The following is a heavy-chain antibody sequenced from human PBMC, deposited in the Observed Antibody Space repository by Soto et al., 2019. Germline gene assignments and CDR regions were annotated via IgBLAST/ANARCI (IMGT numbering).Heavy chain of an antibody. V-gene: IGHV3-33*01. J-gene: IGHJ4*02. CDR3: ARWGNWKVADY. D-gene: IGHD3-16*01. CDR1: GFTFSSHG. Sequence: QVQLVESGGGVVQPGRSLRLSCAASGFTFSSHGMHWVRQAPGKGLEWVAVIWYDGSNKYYADSVKGRFTISRDNSKNILYLEMNSLRDEDTAVYYCARWGNWKVADYWGQGTLVTVSS. CDR2: IWYDGSNK.